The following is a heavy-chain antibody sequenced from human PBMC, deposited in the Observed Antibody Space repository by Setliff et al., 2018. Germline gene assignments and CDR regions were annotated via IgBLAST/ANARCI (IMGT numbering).Heavy chain of an antibody. CDR2: ISSSGSTM. CDR3: ARDSVLRYFDWLLYTPDAFDI. Sequence: PGGSLRLSCAASGFTFSSYEMNWVRQAPGKGLEWVSYISSSGSTMYYADSVKGRFTTSRDNAKNSLYLQMNSLRAEDTAVYYCARDSVLRYFDWLLYTPDAFDIWGQGTMVTVSS. CDR1: GFTFSSYE. V-gene: IGHV3-48*03. J-gene: IGHJ3*02. D-gene: IGHD3-9*01.